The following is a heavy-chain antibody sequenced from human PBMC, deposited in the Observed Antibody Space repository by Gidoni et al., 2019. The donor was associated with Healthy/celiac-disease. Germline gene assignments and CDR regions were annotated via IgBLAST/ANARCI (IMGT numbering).Heavy chain of an antibody. CDR2: ISSLSSTI. D-gene: IGHD3-10*01. CDR1: GFTFSSYS. V-gene: IGHV3-48*02. CDR3: ARDFAYYYGSGRPLPDAFDI. Sequence: EVQLVESGGGLVQPGGSLRLSCAASGFTFSSYSMNWVRQAPGKGLAWVSKISSLSSTIDYADTVKGRLTISRDNAKNVLYLKMNSQRDEDTAVYYCARDFAYYYGSGRPLPDAFDIWGQGTMVTVSS. J-gene: IGHJ3*02.